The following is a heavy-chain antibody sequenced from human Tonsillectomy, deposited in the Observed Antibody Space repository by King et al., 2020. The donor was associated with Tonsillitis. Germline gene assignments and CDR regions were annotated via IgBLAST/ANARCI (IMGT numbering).Heavy chain of an antibody. D-gene: IGHD5-18*01. CDR1: GGSISNDCS. Sequence: QLQESGPGVVKPSETLSLICTVSGGSISNDCSWVWIRQAPGKGLEWIGTLSYSGRTYCNPSLKSRVTVSTDTSENQVSLKLTSVTPADTAVYHCARLPDSTSYLDYWGQGILVTVSS. CDR3: ARLPDSTSYLDY. CDR2: LSYSGRT. J-gene: IGHJ4*02. V-gene: IGHV4-39*01.